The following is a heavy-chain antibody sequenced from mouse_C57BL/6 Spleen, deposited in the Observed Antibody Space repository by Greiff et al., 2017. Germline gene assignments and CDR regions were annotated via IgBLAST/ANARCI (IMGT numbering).Heavy chain of an antibody. CDR2: IDPSDSYT. J-gene: IGHJ2*01. CDR1: GYTFTSYW. CDR3: ARGYYGSSLYYFDY. Sequence: VKLQQPGAELVKPGASVKLSCKASGYTFTSYWMQWVKQRPGQGLEWIGEIDPSDSYTNYNQKFKGKATLTVDTSSSTAYMQLSSLTSEDSAVYYCARGYYGSSLYYFDYWGQGTTLTVSS. V-gene: IGHV1-50*01. D-gene: IGHD1-1*01.